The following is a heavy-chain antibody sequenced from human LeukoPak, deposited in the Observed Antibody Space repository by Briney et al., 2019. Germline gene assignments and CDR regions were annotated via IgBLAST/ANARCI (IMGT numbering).Heavy chain of an antibody. D-gene: IGHD5-24*01. Sequence: GGSLRLSCAASGFTFSSYAMSWVRQAPGKGLEWVSTISESGYNTYYADSVKGRFTISRDNSKNTLYLQMNSLRAEDTAVYYCAKDRPGDGYNSDWGQGTRVTVSS. CDR1: GFTFSSYA. CDR2: ISESGYNT. CDR3: AKDRPGDGYNSD. V-gene: IGHV3-23*01. J-gene: IGHJ4*02.